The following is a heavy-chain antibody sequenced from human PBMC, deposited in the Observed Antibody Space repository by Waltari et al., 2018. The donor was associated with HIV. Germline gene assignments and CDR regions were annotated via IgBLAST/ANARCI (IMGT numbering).Heavy chain of an antibody. CDR3: ARAGLLWYGELSF. CDR2: ISAYNGNT. J-gene: IGHJ4*02. CDR1: GYTFTSYG. D-gene: IGHD3-10*01. V-gene: IGHV1-18*01. Sequence: QVQLVQSGAEVKKPGASVKVSCKASGYTFTSYGISWVRQAPGQGLEWMGWISAYNGNTNYAQQLQGRVTMTTDTATSASYMEVRSLRSDDTVVYYSARAGLLWYGELSFWGQGTLVTVSS.